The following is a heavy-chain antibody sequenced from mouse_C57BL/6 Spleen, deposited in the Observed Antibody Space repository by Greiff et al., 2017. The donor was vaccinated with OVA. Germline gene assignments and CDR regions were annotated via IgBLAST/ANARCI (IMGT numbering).Heavy chain of an antibody. Sequence: EVKLVESGEGLVKPGGSLKLSCAASGFTFSSYAMSWVRQTPEKRLEWVAYISSGGGYIYYADTVKGRFPISRDNARNTLYLQMSSLKSEDTAMYDCARDRYYYGSSVWCDYWGQGTTLTVSS. V-gene: IGHV5S21*01. CDR3: ARDRYYYGSSVWCDY. J-gene: IGHJ2*01. CDR1: GFTFSSYA. CDR2: ISSGGGYI. D-gene: IGHD1-1*01.